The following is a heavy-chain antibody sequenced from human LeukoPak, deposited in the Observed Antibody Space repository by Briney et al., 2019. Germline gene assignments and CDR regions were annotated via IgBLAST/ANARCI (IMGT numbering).Heavy chain of an antibody. Sequence: GGSLRLSCAASGFTFSNNWMSWLRQAPGKGLEGVANIKHDGSEKNYVDSVKGRFTISRDNAKNSLDLQMSSLRVEDTAMYYCGRGYYYDSSGYYADFWGQGTLVTVSS. CDR2: IKHDGSEK. CDR1: GFTFSNNW. V-gene: IGHV3-7*01. CDR3: GRGYYYDSSGYYADF. D-gene: IGHD3-22*01. J-gene: IGHJ4*02.